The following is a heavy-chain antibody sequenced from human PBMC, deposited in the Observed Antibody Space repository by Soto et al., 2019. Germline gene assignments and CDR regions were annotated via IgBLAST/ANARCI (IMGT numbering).Heavy chain of an antibody. J-gene: IGHJ4*02. CDR1: GGSISSYY. CDR2: IYHSGST. CDR3: ARGLYYYDSSGYYI. D-gene: IGHD3-22*01. V-gene: IGHV4-59*12. Sequence: SETLSLTCTVSGGSISSYYWSWIRQPPGKGLEWIGYIYHSGSTNYNPSLKSRVTISVDTSKNQFSLKLSSVTAADTAVYYCARGLYYYDSSGYYIWGQGTLVTVSS.